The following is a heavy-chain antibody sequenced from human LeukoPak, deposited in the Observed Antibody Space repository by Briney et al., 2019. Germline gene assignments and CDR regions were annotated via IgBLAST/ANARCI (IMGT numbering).Heavy chain of an antibody. CDR2: IYYSGST. CDR1: GGSISSSSYY. Sequence: SETLSLTCTVSGGSISSSSYYWGWIRQPPGKGLEWIGSIYYSGSTYYNPSLKSRVTISVDTSKNQFSLKLSSVTAADTAVYYCARVPVIRYYFDYWGQGTLVTVSS. D-gene: IGHD2-21*01. CDR3: ARVPVIRYYFDY. J-gene: IGHJ4*02. V-gene: IGHV4-39*01.